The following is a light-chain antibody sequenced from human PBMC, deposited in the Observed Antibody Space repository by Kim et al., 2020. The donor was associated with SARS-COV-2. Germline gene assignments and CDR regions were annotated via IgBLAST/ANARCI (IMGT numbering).Light chain of an antibody. CDR3: QQYDRSPLT. Sequence: SPGERATLSCRASQSVDSRFLAWYQQKLGQAPRILIYGTSNRPTGIPDRFSGSGSGTDFTLTISRLEPEDFAVYYCQQYDRSPLTFGGGTKVGIK. CDR2: GTS. V-gene: IGKV3-20*01. J-gene: IGKJ4*01. CDR1: QSVDSRF.